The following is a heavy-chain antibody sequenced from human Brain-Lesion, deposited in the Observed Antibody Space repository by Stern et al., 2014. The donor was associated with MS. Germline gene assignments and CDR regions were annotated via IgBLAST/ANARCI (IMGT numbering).Heavy chain of an antibody. CDR2: IIPFFNTT. V-gene: IGHV1-69*06. Sequence: VQLVESGAEVKKPGSSVKVSCKASGGTFTTHPITWWRQAPGKGLEWMGGIIPFFNTTNYAHNFQGRTTITADKSTGTTYMEISSLRSDDTAVYYCASSGVASGHWGQGTLVIVS. CDR1: GGTFTTHP. D-gene: IGHD1-26*01. CDR3: ASSGVASGH. J-gene: IGHJ4*02.